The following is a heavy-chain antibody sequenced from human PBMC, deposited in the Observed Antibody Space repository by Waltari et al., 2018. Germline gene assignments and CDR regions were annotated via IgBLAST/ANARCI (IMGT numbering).Heavy chain of an antibody. D-gene: IGHD2-2*01. J-gene: IGHJ5*02. CDR1: GGSISSRSYY. CDR3: ARQDVVVVPAAIRWFDP. CDR2: IHYSGST. V-gene: IGHV4-39*01. Sequence: QLQLQESGPGLVKPSETLSLSCSVSGGSISSRSYYWGWIRQPPGKGLEWIGSIHYSGSTYYSPSLRIRVTISIDTSKNQFSLKLNSVTAADTAVYYCARQDVVVVPAAIRWFDPWGQGTLVTVSS.